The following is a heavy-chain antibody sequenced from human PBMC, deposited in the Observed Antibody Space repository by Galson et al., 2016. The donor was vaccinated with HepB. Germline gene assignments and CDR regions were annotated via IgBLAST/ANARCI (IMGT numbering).Heavy chain of an antibody. D-gene: IGHD3-3*01. Sequence: LRLSCAASGFPFSNYAMHWVRQAPGKGLEWVGNIDYRGTTSYNPSLESRVTISLDTSKRQFSLMVASVTAADTAVYYCVRRNDFDYWSGFRDAYGMDVWGQGTTVIVSS. CDR2: IDYRGTT. CDR1: GFPFSNYA. CDR3: VRRNDFDYWSGFRDAYGMDV. J-gene: IGHJ6*02. V-gene: IGHV4-34*01.